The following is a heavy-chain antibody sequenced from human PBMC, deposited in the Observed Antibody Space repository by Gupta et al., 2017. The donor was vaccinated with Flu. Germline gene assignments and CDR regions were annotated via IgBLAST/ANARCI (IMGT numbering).Heavy chain of an antibody. CDR1: GYTFTGDY. D-gene: IGHD1-26*01. V-gene: IGHV1-2*02. Sequence: QVQLVQSGAEVTKPGASVKVSCKASGYTFTGDYMPWVRQAPGQGLEWMGWINPNSVGTNYAQKFQGRVTMTRDTSISTAYMELSRLRSDDTAVYYCATAGGVGATDWFDPWGQGTLVTVSS. CDR3: ATAGGVGATDWFDP. CDR2: INPNSVGT. J-gene: IGHJ5*02.